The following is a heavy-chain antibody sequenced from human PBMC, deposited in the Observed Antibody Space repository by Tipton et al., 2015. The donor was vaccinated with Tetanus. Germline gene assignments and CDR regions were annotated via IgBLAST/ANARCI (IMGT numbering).Heavy chain of an antibody. V-gene: IGHV3-33*01. D-gene: IGHD2-21*01. CDR3: ARDDFIRDSVDT. J-gene: IGHJ5*02. Sequence: RSLRLSCEASGFQFSSYAMHWVRQAPGKGLEWLAVIWYDGSDRFYADSVKGRFTISRDNSRNTLALQMTSLRVDDTGVYFCARDDFIRDSVDTWGQGTLVVVSS. CDR2: IWYDGSDR. CDR1: GFQFSSYA.